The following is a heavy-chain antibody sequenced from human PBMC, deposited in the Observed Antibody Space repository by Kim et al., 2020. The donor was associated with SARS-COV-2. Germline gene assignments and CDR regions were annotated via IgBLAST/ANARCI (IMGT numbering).Heavy chain of an antibody. CDR1: GFTFSNHA. CDR2: ISSSGEKT. V-gene: IGHV3-23*01. Sequence: GGSLRLSCGASGFTFSNHAMSWVRQAPGKGLEWLSFISSSGEKTNYAGSVKGRFTISRDSSKNMVYLQMNNLRVDDTAIYYCAKDLGSNGVRATLSTWG. J-gene: IGHJ1*01. D-gene: IGHD1-26*01. CDR3: AKDLGSNGVRATLST.